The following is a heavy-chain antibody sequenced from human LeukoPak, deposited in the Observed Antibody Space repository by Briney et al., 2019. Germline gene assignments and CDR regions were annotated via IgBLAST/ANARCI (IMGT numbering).Heavy chain of an antibody. CDR2: ISGSGDST. J-gene: IGHJ4*02. CDR1: GFTFSSYA. D-gene: IGHD6-13*01. V-gene: IGHV3-23*01. CDR3: ARVAAGASKYYFDY. Sequence: GGSLILSCAASGFTFSSYAMSWVRQGPGKGLQWVSAISGSGDSTDYADSVKGRFTISRDNSKNILFLQMSSLRAEDTAVYYCARVAAGASKYYFDYWGQGTLVTVSS.